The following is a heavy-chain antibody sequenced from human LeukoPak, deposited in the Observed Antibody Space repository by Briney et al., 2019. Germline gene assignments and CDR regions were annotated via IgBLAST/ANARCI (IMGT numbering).Heavy chain of an antibody. CDR1: GFTFSTYW. CDR2: ISGSGGST. D-gene: IGHD5-24*01. V-gene: IGHV3-23*01. CDR3: AKGMATTREDIFFDY. Sequence: GGSLRLSCAASGFTFSTYWMHWVRQAPGKGLEWVSAISGSGGSTYYADSVKGRFTISRDNSKNTLYLQMNSLRAEDTAVYYCAKGMATTREDIFFDYWGQGTLVTVSS. J-gene: IGHJ4*02.